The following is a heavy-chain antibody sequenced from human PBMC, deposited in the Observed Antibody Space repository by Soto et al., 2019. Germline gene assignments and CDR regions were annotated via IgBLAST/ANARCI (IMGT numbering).Heavy chain of an antibody. CDR3: ARNSDYGSDYYMDV. CDR2: LWYDGSNK. CDR1: GFTFSSYG. V-gene: IGHV3-33*01. D-gene: IGHD5-12*01. J-gene: IGHJ6*03. Sequence: GGSLILSCAASGFTFSSYGMHWVRQAPGKGLEWVAVLWYDGSNKYYADSVKGRFTISRDNSKNTLYLQMNSLRGEDTAVYYCARNSDYGSDYYMDVWGKGTTVTVSS.